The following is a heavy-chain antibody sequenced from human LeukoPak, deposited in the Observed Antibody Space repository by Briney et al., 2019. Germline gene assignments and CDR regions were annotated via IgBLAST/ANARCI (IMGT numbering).Heavy chain of an antibody. J-gene: IGHJ5*02. V-gene: IGHV3-21*01. CDR2: ISSSSNYI. CDR1: GFTFSSYS. D-gene: IGHD3-10*01. CDR3: AKDLMRDRWFGES. Sequence: GGSLRLSCAASGFTFSSYSMNWVRQAPGKGLEWVSSISSSSNYIYYADSVKGRFTISRDSAKNSLYLQMNSLRAEDTAVYYCAKDLMRDRWFGESWGQGTLVTVSS.